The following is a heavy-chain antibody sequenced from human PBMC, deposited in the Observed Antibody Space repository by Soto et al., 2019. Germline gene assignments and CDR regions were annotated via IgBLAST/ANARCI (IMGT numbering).Heavy chain of an antibody. CDR2: INPSGGST. D-gene: IGHD3-3*01. Sequence: ASVKVSCKASGYTFTGYYMHWVRQAPGQGLERMGIINPSGGSTSYAQKFQGRVTMTRDTSTSTVYMELSSLRSEDTAVYYFARGGRITIFGVVISQGYFDYWGQGTLVTVSS. J-gene: IGHJ4*02. V-gene: IGHV1-46*01. CDR3: ARGGRITIFGVVISQGYFDY. CDR1: GYTFTGYY.